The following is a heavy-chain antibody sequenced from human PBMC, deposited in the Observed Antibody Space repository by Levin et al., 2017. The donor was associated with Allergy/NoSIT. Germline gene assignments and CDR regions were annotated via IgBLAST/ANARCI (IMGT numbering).Heavy chain of an antibody. Sequence: PAGGSLRLSCAASGFTFSSYGMHWVRQAPGKGLEWVAVISYDGSNKYYADSVKGRFTISRDNSKNTLYLQMNSLRAEDTAVYYCAKDAHRYGDYDFSFDYWGQGTLVTVSS. V-gene: IGHV3-30*18. CDR2: ISYDGSNK. CDR3: AKDAHRYGDYDFSFDY. J-gene: IGHJ4*02. D-gene: IGHD4-17*01. CDR1: GFTFSSYG.